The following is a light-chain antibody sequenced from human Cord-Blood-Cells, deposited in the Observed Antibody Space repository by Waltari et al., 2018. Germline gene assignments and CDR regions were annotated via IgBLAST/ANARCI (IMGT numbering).Light chain of an antibody. CDR1: SSDVGGYNY. Sequence: QSALTQPASVSGSPGQSITIPCTGTSSDVGGYNYVSWYQQHPGKAPKLMIYDVSNRPSGVSNRFSVSKSRNTASLTISGLQAADEADYYCSSDTSSSTPDYFGTGTKVAVL. CDR2: DVS. CDR3: SSDTSSSTPDY. V-gene: IGLV2-14*01. J-gene: IGLJ1*01.